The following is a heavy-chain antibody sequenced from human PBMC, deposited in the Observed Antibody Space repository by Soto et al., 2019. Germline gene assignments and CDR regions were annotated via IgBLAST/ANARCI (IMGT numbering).Heavy chain of an antibody. CDR3: ARVGIDYGDYYFDY. D-gene: IGHD4-17*01. CDR1: GRSIRRYY. J-gene: IGHJ4*02. CDR2: IYTSGST. V-gene: IGHV4-4*07. Sequence: SETLSLTCTVSGRSIRRYYWSWIRQPAGKGLEWIGRIYTSGSTNYNPSLKSRVTMSVDTSKNQFSLKLSSVTAADTAVYYCARVGIDYGDYYFDYWGQGTLVTVSS.